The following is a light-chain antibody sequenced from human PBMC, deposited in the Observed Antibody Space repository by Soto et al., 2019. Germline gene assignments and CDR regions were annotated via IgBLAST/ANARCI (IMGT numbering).Light chain of an antibody. CDR2: GAS. Sequence: EIVLTPSPGTLCLSPVERASLSCRASQSVSSSYLAWYQQKPGQAPRLLIYGASSRATGIPDRFRGSGSGTDFTLTINGLEPEDFAVYYCQQYGNSPPWTFGQGTKVDI. CDR3: QQYGNSPPWT. V-gene: IGKV3-20*01. J-gene: IGKJ1*01. CDR1: QSVSSSY.